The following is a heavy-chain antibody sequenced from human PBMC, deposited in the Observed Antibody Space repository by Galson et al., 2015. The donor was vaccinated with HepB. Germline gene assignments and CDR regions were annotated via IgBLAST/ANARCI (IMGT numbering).Heavy chain of an antibody. Sequence: TLSLTCAVSGGSISSGGYSWSWIRQPPGKGLEWIGYIYYSGSTYYNPSLKSRVTISVDTSKNQFSLKLSSVTAADTAVYYCADSTMVRGGAYYFDYWGQGTLVTVSS. CDR2: IYYSGST. J-gene: IGHJ4*02. CDR3: ADSTMVRGGAYYFDY. CDR1: GGSISSGGYS. D-gene: IGHD3-10*01. V-gene: IGHV4-30-4*07.